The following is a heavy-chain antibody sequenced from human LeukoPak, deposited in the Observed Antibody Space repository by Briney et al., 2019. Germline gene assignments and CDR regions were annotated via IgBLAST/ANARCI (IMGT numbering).Heavy chain of an antibody. CDR2: ITNSGGST. D-gene: IGHD4-17*01. J-gene: IGHJ3*02. V-gene: IGHV3-23*01. CDR3: AKDYGDYVGSAFDI. Sequence: PGGSLRLSCAASGFTFSSYAMSWVRQAPGKGLEWVSTITNSGGSTYYADSVKGRFTISRDNSKNTLYLQMNSLRAEDTAVYYCAKDYGDYVGSAFDIWGQGTMVTVSS. CDR1: GFTFSSYA.